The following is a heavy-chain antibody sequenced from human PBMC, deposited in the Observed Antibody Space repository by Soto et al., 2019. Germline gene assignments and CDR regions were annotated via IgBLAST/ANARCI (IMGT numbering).Heavy chain of an antibody. D-gene: IGHD2-2*02. CDR1: GFTLSSYA. CDR3: AKTIVPAGIDAFDV. V-gene: IGHV3-23*01. Sequence: EVHLLESGGDLIQAGGSLRLSCAASGFTLSSYALTWVRQGPGKGLEWVSVISASGSDTFFRDSVKGRFTISRDTSKNTLYLQMNSLRVEDTAAYYCAKTIVPAGIDAFDVWGRGTMVTVSS. J-gene: IGHJ3*01. CDR2: ISASGSDT.